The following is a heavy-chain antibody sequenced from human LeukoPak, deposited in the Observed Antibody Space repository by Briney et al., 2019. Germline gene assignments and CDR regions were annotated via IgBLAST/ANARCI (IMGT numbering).Heavy chain of an antibody. CDR2: ISYDGNNK. CDR1: GFTFSSFA. CDR3: ARDGDYYFDY. D-gene: IGHD2-21*02. Sequence: TGRSLRLSCAASGFTFSSFAMHWVRQAPGKGLEWVAVISYDGNNKYYADSVKGRFTISRDNSKNTLYLQMNSLRAEVTAVYYCARDGDYYFDYWGQGTLVTVSS. V-gene: IGHV3-30-3*01. J-gene: IGHJ4*02.